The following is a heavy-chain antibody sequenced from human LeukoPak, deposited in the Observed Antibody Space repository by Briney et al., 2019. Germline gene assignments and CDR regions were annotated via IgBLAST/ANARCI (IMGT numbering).Heavy chain of an antibody. Sequence: SETLSLTCTVSGASISSHYWSWIRQPAGTGLEWIGRIYSSGSTNYYPSLTSRVTLSVDTSRNQVSLRLSSVTDADTAVYYCARGSGLEPEDYWGQGTLVTVSS. J-gene: IGHJ4*02. CDR2: IYSSGST. D-gene: IGHD6-25*01. V-gene: IGHV4-4*07. CDR1: GASISSHY. CDR3: ARGSGLEPEDY.